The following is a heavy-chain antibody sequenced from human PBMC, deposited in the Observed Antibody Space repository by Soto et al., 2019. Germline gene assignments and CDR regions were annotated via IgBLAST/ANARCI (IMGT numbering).Heavy chain of an antibody. J-gene: IGHJ6*03. CDR1: GGSISSYY. CDR2: IYYSGST. D-gene: IGHD3-3*01. CDR3: ARGPTIFGVVQTGYGYYYMDV. Sequence: SETLSLTCTVSGGSISSYYWSWIRQPPGKGLEWIGYIYYSGSTNYNPSLKSRVTISVDTSKNQFSLKLSSVTAADTAVYYCARGPTIFGVVQTGYGYYYMDVWGKGTTVTVSS. V-gene: IGHV4-59*01.